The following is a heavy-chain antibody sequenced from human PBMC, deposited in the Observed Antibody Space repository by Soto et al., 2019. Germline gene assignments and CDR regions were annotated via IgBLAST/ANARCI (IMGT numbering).Heavy chain of an antibody. J-gene: IGHJ4*02. CDR1: GYLFTAYY. D-gene: IGHD3-22*01. Sequence: QVQLVQSGAELKKPGASVKVSCKTSGYLFTAYYLHWVRQAPGQGLEWMGLIKPSGGVAYPAPKVETRPSITRDLSTTGVYMEWYGLRPEDTAVYYCVKDRTVIGETPRGLDFWGQGTLVTVS. V-gene: IGHV1-46*01. CDR2: IKPSGGVA. CDR3: VKDRTVIGETPRGLDF.